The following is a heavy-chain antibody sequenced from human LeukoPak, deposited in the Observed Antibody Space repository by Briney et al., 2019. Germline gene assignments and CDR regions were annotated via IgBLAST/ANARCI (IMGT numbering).Heavy chain of an antibody. V-gene: IGHV1-18*01. CDR3: ARDLKGYCTNGVCLSPGGSWFDP. CDR2: ISAYNGNT. D-gene: IGHD2-8*01. CDR1: GYTFTSYG. J-gene: IGHJ5*02. Sequence: ASVKVSCKASGYTFTSYGISWVRQAPGQGLEWMGWISAYNGNTNYAQKLQGRVTMTTDTSTSTAYMELRSLRSDDTAVYYCARDLKGYCTNGVCLSPGGSWFDPWGQGTLVTVSS.